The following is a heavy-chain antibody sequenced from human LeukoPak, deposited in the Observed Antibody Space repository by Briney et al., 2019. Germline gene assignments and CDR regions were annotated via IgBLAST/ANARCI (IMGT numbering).Heavy chain of an antibody. CDR2: IGTAGDT. CDR1: GFTFSSYD. J-gene: IGHJ4*02. Sequence: GGSLRLSCAASGFTFSSYDMHWVRQAPGKGLEWVSAIGTAGDTYYPGSVKGRFTISRENAKNSLYLQMNSLRAGDTAVYYCARAPLDCSGGSCSYYFDYWGQGTLVTVSS. CDR3: ARAPLDCSGGSCSYYFDY. V-gene: IGHV3-13*01. D-gene: IGHD2-15*01.